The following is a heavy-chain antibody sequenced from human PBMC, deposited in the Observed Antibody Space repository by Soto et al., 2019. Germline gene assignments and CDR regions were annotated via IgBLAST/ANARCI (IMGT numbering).Heavy chain of an antibody. CDR3: ARKKTGTLDY. D-gene: IGHD3-10*01. Sequence: PVGSLRLSCAASGFTFSSYGMHWVRQAPGKGLEWVAVISYDGSNKYYADSVKGRFTISRDNSKNTLYLQMNSLRAEDTAVYYCARKKTGTLDYWGQGTLVTVSS. J-gene: IGHJ4*02. V-gene: IGHV3-30*03. CDR2: ISYDGSNK. CDR1: GFTFSSYG.